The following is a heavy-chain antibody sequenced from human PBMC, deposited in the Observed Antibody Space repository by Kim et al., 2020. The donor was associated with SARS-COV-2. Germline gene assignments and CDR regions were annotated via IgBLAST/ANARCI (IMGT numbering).Heavy chain of an antibody. CDR3: ARDRGFGACDI. J-gene: IGHJ3*02. V-gene: IGHV3-7*01. CDR1: GFTFSYSW. D-gene: IGHD3-10*01. Sequence: GGSLRLSCAASGFTFSYSWMSWVRQAPGKGPEWVAIIKEDGSQQYYVDAVKRRFTISRDNAKNSLYLQMNSLRAEDTAVYYCARDRGFGACDIWGEGTMVTVSS. CDR2: IKEDGSQQ.